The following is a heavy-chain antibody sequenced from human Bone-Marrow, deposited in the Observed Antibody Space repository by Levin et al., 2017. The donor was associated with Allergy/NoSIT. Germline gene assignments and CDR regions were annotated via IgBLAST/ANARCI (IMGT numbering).Heavy chain of an antibody. CDR2: INPNSGGT. J-gene: IGHJ6*03. V-gene: IGHV1-2*06. D-gene: IGHD2-2*01. CDR3: ASRGYCSSVNYDDCHFYYMDV. Sequence: GESLKISCKASGYIFTGHYMHWVRQAPGQGLEWMGRINPNSGGTEFAQRFHGRVSMTTDTSISTAYMELSGLRSDDTAVYYCASRGYCSSVNYDDCHFYYMDVWGKGTTVIVSS. CDR1: GYIFTGHY.